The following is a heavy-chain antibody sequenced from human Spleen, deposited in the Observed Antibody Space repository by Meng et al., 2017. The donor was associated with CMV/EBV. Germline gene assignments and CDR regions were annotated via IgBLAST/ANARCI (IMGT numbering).Heavy chain of an antibody. Sequence: LPCPVSGGSIRRSTWWSWVRQPPGKGLEWIGEIYHSGRTNYHPSLKSRVTISVDKSKNQFSLKLSSVTAADTAVYYCARDHTYGDISWGQGTLVTVSS. CDR2: IYHSGRT. J-gene: IGHJ5*02. CDR3: ARDHTYGDIS. CDR1: GGSIRRSTW. D-gene: IGHD4-17*01. V-gene: IGHV4-4*02.